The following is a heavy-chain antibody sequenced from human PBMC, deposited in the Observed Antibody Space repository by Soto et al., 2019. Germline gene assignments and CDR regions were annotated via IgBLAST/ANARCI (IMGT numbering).Heavy chain of an antibody. Sequence: GASVKVSCKASGYTFTSYGISWVRQAPGQGLEWMGWISAYNGNTNYAQKLQGRVTMTTDTSTSTAYMELRSLRSDDTAVYYCARVIVVVVAGGAFDIWGQGTMVTVSS. V-gene: IGHV1-18*04. CDR2: ISAYNGNT. D-gene: IGHD2-15*01. CDR1: GYTFTSYG. CDR3: ARVIVVVVAGGAFDI. J-gene: IGHJ3*02.